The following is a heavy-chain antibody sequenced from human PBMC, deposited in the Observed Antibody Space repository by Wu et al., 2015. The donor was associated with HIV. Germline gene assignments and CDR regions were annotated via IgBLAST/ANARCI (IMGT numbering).Heavy chain of an antibody. D-gene: IGHD5-12*01. CDR3: AREVDGY. V-gene: IGHV4-34*01. J-gene: IGHJ4*02. CDR1: GKSFSNYY. CDR2: INHSGNT. Sequence: QVQLQQWGAGLLKPSETLSLTCAVYGKSFSNYYWSWIRQPPGKGLEWIGEINHSGNTNYNPSLKSRVTISVDTSKNRFSLNLSSVTAADTAVYYCAREVDGYWGQGTLVTVSS.